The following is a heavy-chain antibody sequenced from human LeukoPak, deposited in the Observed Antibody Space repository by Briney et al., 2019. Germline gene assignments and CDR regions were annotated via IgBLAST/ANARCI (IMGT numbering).Heavy chain of an antibody. D-gene: IGHD6-13*01. V-gene: IGHV1-69*05. CDR1: GGTFSSYA. CDR2: IIPIFGTA. Sequence: SVKVSCKASGGTFSSYAISWVRQAPGQGLEWMGGIIPIFGTANYAQKFQGRVTITTDESTSTAYMELSSLRSEDTAVYYCARGGGSSWPYYYYYMDVWGKGTTVTVSS. J-gene: IGHJ6*03. CDR3: ARGGGSSWPYYYYYMDV.